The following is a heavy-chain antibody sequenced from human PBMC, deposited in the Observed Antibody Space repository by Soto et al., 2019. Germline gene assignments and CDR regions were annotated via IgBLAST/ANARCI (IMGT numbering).Heavy chain of an antibody. CDR3: AKGPKYCSGGSCYSSFADYMDV. Sequence: GGSLRLSCAASGFTFSSYAMSWVRQAPGKGLEWVSAISGSGGSTYYADSVKGRFTISRDNSKNTLYLQMNSLRAEDTAVYYCAKGPKYCSGGSCYSSFADYMDVWGKGTTVTVSS. CDR2: ISGSGGST. CDR1: GFTFSSYA. V-gene: IGHV3-23*01. D-gene: IGHD2-15*01. J-gene: IGHJ6*03.